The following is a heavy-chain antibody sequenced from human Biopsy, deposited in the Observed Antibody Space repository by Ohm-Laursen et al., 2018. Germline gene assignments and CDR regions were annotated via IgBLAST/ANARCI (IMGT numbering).Heavy chain of an antibody. J-gene: IGHJ4*02. D-gene: IGHD6-6*01. CDR3: AIHEYSSSGVFDY. Sequence: GSLRLSCSASGVTLSGYSMSWVRQAPGKGLEWVANIKQDGNDKYYVDSVKGRFTISRDNAKNSLFLQMNSLRAEDTAVYYCAIHEYSSSGVFDYWGQGTLVTVSS. CDR1: GVTLSGYS. CDR2: IKQDGNDK. V-gene: IGHV3-7*01.